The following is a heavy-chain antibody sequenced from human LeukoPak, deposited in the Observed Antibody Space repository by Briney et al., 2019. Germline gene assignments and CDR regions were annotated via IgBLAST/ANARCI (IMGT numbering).Heavy chain of an antibody. CDR3: ARRAKYQLLYPTDY. CDR2: INHSGST. D-gene: IGHD2-2*02. V-gene: IGHV4-34*01. CDR1: GGSFSGYY. Sequence: SETLSLTCAVYGGSFSGYYWSWIRQPPGRGLEWIREINHSGSTNYDPSLKSRVTISVDTSKNQFSLKLSSVTAADTAVYYCARRAKYQLLYPTDYWGQGTLVTVSS. J-gene: IGHJ4*02.